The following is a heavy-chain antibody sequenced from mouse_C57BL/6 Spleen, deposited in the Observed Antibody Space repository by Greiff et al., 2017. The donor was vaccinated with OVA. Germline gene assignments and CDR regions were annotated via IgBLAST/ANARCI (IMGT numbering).Heavy chain of an antibody. Sequence: VQLQQSGPVLVKPGASVKMSCKASGYTFTDYYMNWVKQSHGKSLEWIGVINPYNCGTSYNQKFKGKATLTVDKSSSTAYMELNSLTSEDAAVYYCARDSSGHYAMDDWGKGTSVTVSS. CDR3: ARDSSGHYAMDD. CDR1: GYTFTDYY. V-gene: IGHV1-19*01. CDR2: INPYNCGT. D-gene: IGHD3-2*02. J-gene: IGHJ4*01.